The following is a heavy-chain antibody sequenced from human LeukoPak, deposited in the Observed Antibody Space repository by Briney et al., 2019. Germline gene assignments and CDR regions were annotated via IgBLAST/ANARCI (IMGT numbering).Heavy chain of an antibody. CDR3: ARDLVGGYSYGLGVFDY. J-gene: IGHJ4*02. D-gene: IGHD5-18*01. V-gene: IGHV3-20*04. CDR1: GFTFDDYG. CDR2: INWNGGST. Sequence: GGSLILSCAASGFTFDDYGMSWVRQAPGKGLEWVSGINWNGGSTGYADSVKGRFTISRDNAKNSLYLQMNSLRAEDTALYYCARDLVGGYSYGLGVFDYWGQGTLVTVSS.